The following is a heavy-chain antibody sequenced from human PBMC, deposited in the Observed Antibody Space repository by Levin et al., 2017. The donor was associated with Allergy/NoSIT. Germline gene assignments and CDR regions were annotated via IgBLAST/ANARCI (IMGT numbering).Heavy chain of an antibody. CDR1: GFTFNNYA. J-gene: IGHJ4*02. CDR2: IINSGVGT. CDR3: AKDAIRGSDQPYYFDY. Sequence: HTGGSLRLSCAASGFTFNNYAMSWVRQAPGEGLEWVSAIINSGVGTYYADSVKGRFTISRDNSKNTMYLQMNSLRAEDTAVYFCAKDAIRGSDQPYYFDYWGQGTLVTASS. D-gene: IGHD6-19*01. V-gene: IGHV3-23*01.